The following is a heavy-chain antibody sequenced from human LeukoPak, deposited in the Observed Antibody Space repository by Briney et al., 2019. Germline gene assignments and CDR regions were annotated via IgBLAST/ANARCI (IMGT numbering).Heavy chain of an antibody. CDR1: GGPISRYY. J-gene: IGHJ5*02. D-gene: IGHD2-2*01. CDR3: ARDRVHYCSSTSCYGGWWFDP. Sequence: SETLSLTCTVSGGPISRYYCSWIRQPAGKGLEWIGRIYTSGSTNYNPSLKSRVTMSVDTSKHQFSLKLSSVTAADTAVYYCARDRVHYCSSTSCYGGWWFDPWGQGTLVTVSS. V-gene: IGHV4-4*07. CDR2: IYTSGST.